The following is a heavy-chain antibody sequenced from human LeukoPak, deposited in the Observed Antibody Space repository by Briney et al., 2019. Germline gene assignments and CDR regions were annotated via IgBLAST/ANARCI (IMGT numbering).Heavy chain of an antibody. CDR3: ARDRGCGSTSCPGIRVDP. CDR2: ISSSSSYI. Sequence: GGSLRLSCAASGFTFSSYSMNWVRQAPGKGLEWVSSISSSSSYIYYADSVKGRFTISRDNAKNSLYLQMNSLRAEDTAVYYCARDRGCGSTSCPGIRVDPWGQGTLVTVSS. CDR1: GFTFSSYS. D-gene: IGHD2-2*01. V-gene: IGHV3-21*01. J-gene: IGHJ5*02.